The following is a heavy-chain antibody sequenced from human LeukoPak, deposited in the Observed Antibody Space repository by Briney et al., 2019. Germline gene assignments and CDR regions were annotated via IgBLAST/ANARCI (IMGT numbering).Heavy chain of an antibody. J-gene: IGHJ1*01. Sequence: GESLRLSCAGSGFSFNNYAMSWVRRAPRKELEWVSTIMIGGNGKHYADSVKGRFTISRDNTKNSLYLQMNSLRAEDTAVYYCARRGDGYGGMTARYFQHWGQGTLLTVSS. D-gene: IGHD4-23*01. CDR1: GFSFNNYA. V-gene: IGHV3-23*01. CDR2: IMIGGNGK. CDR3: ARRGDGYGGMTARYFQH.